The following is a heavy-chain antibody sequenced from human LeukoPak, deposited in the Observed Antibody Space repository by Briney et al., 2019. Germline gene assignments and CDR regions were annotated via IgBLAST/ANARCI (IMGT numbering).Heavy chain of an antibody. D-gene: IGHD6-13*01. Sequence: GGSLRLPCAASGFTLSSYEMNWVRQAPGKGLEWVSAISGSGGSTYYADSVKGRFTISRDNSKNTLYLQMNSLRAEDTAVYYCAKDWRRVAAAGTPFDYWGQGTLVTVSS. CDR2: ISGSGGST. V-gene: IGHV3-23*01. J-gene: IGHJ4*02. CDR1: GFTLSSYE. CDR3: AKDWRRVAAAGTPFDY.